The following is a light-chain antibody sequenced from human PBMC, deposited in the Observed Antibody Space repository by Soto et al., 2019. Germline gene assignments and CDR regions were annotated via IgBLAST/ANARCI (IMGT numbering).Light chain of an antibody. CDR3: QQSASLPIT. CDR2: DAS. V-gene: IGKV1-33*01. CDR1: QDISNY. Sequence: DIQMTQSPSSLSASVGDRVTITCRASQDISNYLNWYQQRPGKAPKLLIYDASNLERGVPSRFSGTRSVTHFTFAITSLQPEDVATYYCQQSASLPITFGQGTRLEI. J-gene: IGKJ5*01.